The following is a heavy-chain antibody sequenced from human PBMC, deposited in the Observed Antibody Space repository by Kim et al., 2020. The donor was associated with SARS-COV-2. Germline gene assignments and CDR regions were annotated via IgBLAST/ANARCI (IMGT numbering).Heavy chain of an antibody. Sequence: SETLSLTCAVYGGSFSGYYWSWIRQPPGKGLEWIGEINHSGSTNYNPSLKSRVTISVDTSKNQFSLKLSSVTAADTAVYYCARGTAAGNFDYWGQRTLVTVSS. J-gene: IGHJ4*02. D-gene: IGHD6-13*01. CDR2: INHSGST. V-gene: IGHV4-34*01. CDR3: ARGTAAGNFDY. CDR1: GGSFSGYY.